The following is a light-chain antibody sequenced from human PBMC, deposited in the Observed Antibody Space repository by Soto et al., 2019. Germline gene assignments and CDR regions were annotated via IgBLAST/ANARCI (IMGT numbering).Light chain of an antibody. CDR2: GAS. CDR3: QQYGSSPQT. J-gene: IGKJ1*01. Sequence: IVLTQSPGTLSLSPGERATLSFRARQSVSSSYLAWYQQKPGQAPRLLIYGASSRATGIPDRFSGSGSGTDFTLTISRLEPEDFAVYYCQQYGSSPQTFGQGTKVDIK. V-gene: IGKV3-20*01. CDR1: QSVSSSY.